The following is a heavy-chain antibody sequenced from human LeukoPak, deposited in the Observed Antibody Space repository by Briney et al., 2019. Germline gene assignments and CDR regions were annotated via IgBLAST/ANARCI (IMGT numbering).Heavy chain of an antibody. V-gene: IGHV4-59*01. Sequence: SETLSLTCTVSGGSISPYYWSWIRQPPGKGLEWIGNIYYSGSTRCNSSLKSRVTISVDTSKNQFSLKLSSVTAADTAVYYCARVGEGCFDYWGQGTLVTVSS. CDR2: IYYSGST. CDR1: GGSISPYY. CDR3: ARVGEGCFDY. J-gene: IGHJ4*02.